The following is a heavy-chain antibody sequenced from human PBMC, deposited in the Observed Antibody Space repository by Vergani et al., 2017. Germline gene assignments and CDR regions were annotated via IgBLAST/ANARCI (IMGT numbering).Heavy chain of an antibody. CDR2: IYYSGST. J-gene: IGHJ3*02. CDR1: GGSISSSSYY. V-gene: IGHV4-39*07. D-gene: IGHD5-24*01. Sequence: QLQLQESGPGLVKPSETLSLTCTVSGGSISSSSYYWGWIRQPPGKGLEWTGSIYYSGSTYYNPSLKSRVTISVDTSKNQFSLKLSSVTAADTAVYYCASPIQDGYNRPSDAFDIWGQGTMVTVSS. CDR3: ASPIQDGYNRPSDAFDI.